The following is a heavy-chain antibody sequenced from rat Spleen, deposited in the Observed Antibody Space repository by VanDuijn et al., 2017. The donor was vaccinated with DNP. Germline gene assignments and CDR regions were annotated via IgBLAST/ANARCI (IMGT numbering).Heavy chain of an antibody. CDR3: ARRGNNWYAMDA. CDR1: GYTITSGY. D-gene: IGHD1-10*01. J-gene: IGHJ4*01. CDR2: ISYSGST. Sequence: EIQLQESGPGLVKPSRSLSLTRSVTGYTITSGYDWSWIRKFPGNKMEWLGYISYSGSTNYNPSLKSRISITRDTSKNQFFLQLNSVTTEDTATYYCARRGNNWYAMDAWGQGTSVTVSS. V-gene: IGHV3-4*01.